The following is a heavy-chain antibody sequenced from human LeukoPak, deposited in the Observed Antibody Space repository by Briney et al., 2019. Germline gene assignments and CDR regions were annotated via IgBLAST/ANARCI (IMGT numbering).Heavy chain of an antibody. CDR2: IYPGDSDT. V-gene: IGHV5-51*01. CDR3: ARRNSGYDPAAGH. J-gene: IGHJ4*02. Sequence: GESLKISCKGSGYNFNNNWIAWVRQMPGEGLELMGMIYPGDSDTRYSPSFQGQITISADKSINTAYLQWSRLKASDTAMYYCARRNSGYDPAAGHWGQGTLVTVSS. CDR1: GYNFNNNW. D-gene: IGHD5-12*01.